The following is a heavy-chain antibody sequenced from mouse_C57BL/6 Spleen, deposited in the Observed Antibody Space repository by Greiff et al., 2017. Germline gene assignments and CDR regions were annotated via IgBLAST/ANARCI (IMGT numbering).Heavy chain of an antibody. V-gene: IGHV1-64*01. CDR2: IHPNSGST. D-gene: IGHD2-4*01. J-gene: IGHJ2*01. CDR1: GYTFTSYW. CDR3: AREVDYAYFDY. Sequence: QVQLQQPGAELVKPGASVKLSCKASGYTFTSYWMHWVKQRPGQGLEWIGMIHPNSGSTNYNEKFKSKATLTVDKSSSTAYMQLSSLTSEDSAVYYCAREVDYAYFDYWGQGTTLTVSS.